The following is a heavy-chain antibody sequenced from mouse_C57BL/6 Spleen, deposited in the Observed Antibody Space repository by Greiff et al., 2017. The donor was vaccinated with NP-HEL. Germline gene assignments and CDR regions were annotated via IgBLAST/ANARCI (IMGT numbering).Heavy chain of an antibody. CDR2: FDPSDSYT. Sequence: QVQLKQPGAELVKPGASVKLSCKASGYSFTSYWMQWVKQRPGQGLEWLGEFDPSDSYTNYIQKCKGKPTLTVDTSPSKAYMQRSSLTSEDSAVYYSARRDYSKWYFDVWGTGTTVTVSS. D-gene: IGHD2-5*01. CDR3: ARRDYSKWYFDV. CDR1: GYSFTSYW. V-gene: IGHV1-50*01. J-gene: IGHJ1*03.